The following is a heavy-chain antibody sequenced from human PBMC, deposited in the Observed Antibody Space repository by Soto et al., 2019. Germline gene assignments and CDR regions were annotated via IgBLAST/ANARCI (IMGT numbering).Heavy chain of an antibody. CDR3: ARSSGEYCSSISCYNYFDY. CDR1: GGSISSGDYY. D-gene: IGHD2-2*02. V-gene: IGHV4-31*03. J-gene: IGHJ4*02. CDR2: IYYSGST. Sequence: SETLSLTCTVSGGSISSGDYYWSWIRQHPGKGLEWIGYIYYSGSTYYNPSLKSRVTISVDTSKKQFSLKLSSVTAADTAVYYCARSSGEYCSSISCYNYFDYWGQGTLVTVSS.